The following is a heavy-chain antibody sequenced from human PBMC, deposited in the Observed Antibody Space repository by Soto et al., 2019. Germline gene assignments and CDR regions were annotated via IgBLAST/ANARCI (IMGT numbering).Heavy chain of an antibody. CDR3: ARDLLYYYGSGSPNWFDP. CDR2: FSAYNGNT. D-gene: IGHD3-10*01. Sequence: QVQLVQSGAEVKKPGASVKVSCKASGYTFTSYGISWVRQAPGQGLEWMGWFSAYNGNTNYAQKLQGRVTMTTDTSTSTAYMELRSLRSVDTAVYYCARDLLYYYGSGSPNWFDPWGQGTLVTVSS. J-gene: IGHJ5*02. V-gene: IGHV1-18*01. CDR1: GYTFTSYG.